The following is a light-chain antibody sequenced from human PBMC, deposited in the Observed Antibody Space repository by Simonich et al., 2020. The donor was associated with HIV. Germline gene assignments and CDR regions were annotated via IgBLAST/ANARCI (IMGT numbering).Light chain of an antibody. Sequence: EIVMTQSPATLSVSPGGSPTLSCRASLSVSSNFAWYQQKPGQAPRLLIYGASTRATGIPARFSGSGSGTEFTLTISSLQSEDFAVYYCQQYNNWPLTFGQGTRLEIK. V-gene: IGKV3-15*01. J-gene: IGKJ5*01. CDR3: QQYNNWPLT. CDR1: LSVSSN. CDR2: GAS.